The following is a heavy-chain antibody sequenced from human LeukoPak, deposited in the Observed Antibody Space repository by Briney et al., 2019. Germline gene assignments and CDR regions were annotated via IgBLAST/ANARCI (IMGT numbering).Heavy chain of an antibody. V-gene: IGHV4-4*02. D-gene: IGHD3-22*01. J-gene: IGHJ3*02. Sequence: PSETLSLTCAVSGGSISSGNWWSWVRQPPGKGLEWIGEIYHSGSTNYNPSLKSRVTISVDTSKNQFSLKLSSVTAADTAVYFCARGPYSYDSSGAFDIWGQGTMVTVSS. CDR3: ARGPYSYDSSGAFDI. CDR2: IYHSGST. CDR1: GGSISSGNW.